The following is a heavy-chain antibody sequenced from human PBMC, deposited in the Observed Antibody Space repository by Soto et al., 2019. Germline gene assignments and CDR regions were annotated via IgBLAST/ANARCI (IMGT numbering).Heavy chain of an antibody. CDR2: ISSSSSYI. Sequence: GGSLRLSCAASGFTFSSYSMNWVRQAPGEGLEWVSSISSSSSYIYYADSVKGRFTISRDNAKNSLYLQMNSLRAEDTAVYYCASAVWFGDDYWGQGTLVTVSS. J-gene: IGHJ4*02. V-gene: IGHV3-21*01. CDR3: ASAVWFGDDY. D-gene: IGHD3-10*01. CDR1: GFTFSSYS.